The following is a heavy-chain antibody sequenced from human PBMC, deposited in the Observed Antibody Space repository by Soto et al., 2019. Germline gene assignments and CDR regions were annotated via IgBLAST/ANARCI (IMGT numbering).Heavy chain of an antibody. J-gene: IGHJ4*02. V-gene: IGHV3-48*01. CDR2: ISSSSSTI. CDR3: ARDIVVVPAPSSTY. Sequence: GGSLRLSCAASGFTFSSYSMNWVRQAPGKGLEWVSYISSSSSTIYYADSVKGRFTISRDNAKNSLYLQMNSLRAEDTAVYYCARDIVVVPAPSSTYWGQGTLVTVSS. D-gene: IGHD2-2*01. CDR1: GFTFSSYS.